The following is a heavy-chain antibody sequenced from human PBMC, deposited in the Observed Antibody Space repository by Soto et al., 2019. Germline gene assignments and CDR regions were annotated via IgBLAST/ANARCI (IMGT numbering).Heavy chain of an antibody. V-gene: IGHV1-18*01. CDR1: GYNLREYG. J-gene: IGHJ6*02. CDR2: ISGDNVTR. D-gene: IGHD6-13*01. CDR3: GREGQQLDQEQYFQFNGVDV. Sequence: QVHLVQSGVEVKKPGASVKVSVTAPGYNLREYGVSWLRQVPGKGFEWMGWISGDNVTRRSPKRLQDRLTMTTDTTTNTASMELRSLRSDDTAVYFCGREGQQLDQEQYFQFNGVDVWGQGTSVTVAS.